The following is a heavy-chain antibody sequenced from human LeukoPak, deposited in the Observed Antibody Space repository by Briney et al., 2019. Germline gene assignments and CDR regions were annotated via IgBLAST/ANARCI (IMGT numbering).Heavy chain of an antibody. CDR2: ISGSGGST. V-gene: IGHV3-23*01. CDR3: AKSICYDSSRNSGVDY. Sequence: GGSLRLSCAASGFTFSSYAMSWVRQAPGKGLEWVSAISGSGGSTYYADSVKGRFTISRDNSKNTLYLQMNSLRAEDTAVYYCAKSICYDSSRNSGVDYWGQGTLVTVSS. J-gene: IGHJ4*02. CDR1: GFTFSSYA. D-gene: IGHD3-22*01.